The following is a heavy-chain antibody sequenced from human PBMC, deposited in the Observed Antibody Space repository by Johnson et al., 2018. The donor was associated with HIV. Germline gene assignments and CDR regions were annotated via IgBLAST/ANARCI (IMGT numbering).Heavy chain of an antibody. CDR3: AKDRSRLHDAFDI. D-gene: IGHD5-24*01. CDR1: GFTFSSYA. J-gene: IGHJ3*02. V-gene: IGHV3-30*04. Sequence: QVQLVESGGGVVQPGRSLRLSCAASGFTFSSYAMHWVRLAPGKGLEWVAVILYDGSDKYYADSVQGRFTISRENSKNTLYLQMNTQGAEDTAVYYYAKDRSRLHDAFDIWGQGTMVTVSS. CDR2: ILYDGSDK.